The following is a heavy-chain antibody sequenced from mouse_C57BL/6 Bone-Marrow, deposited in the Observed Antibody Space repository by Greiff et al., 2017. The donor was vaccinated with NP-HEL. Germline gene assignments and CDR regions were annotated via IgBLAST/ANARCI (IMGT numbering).Heavy chain of an antibody. CDR3: ARDEGVYYDLYYYAMDY. CDR1: GFTFSSYA. D-gene: IGHD2-4*01. CDR2: ISDGGSYT. J-gene: IGHJ4*01. Sequence: EVKLVESGGGLVKPGGSLKLSCAASGFTFSSYAMSWVRQTPEKRLEWVATISDGGSYTYYPDNVKGRFTISRDNAKNNLYLQMSHLKSEDTAMYYCARDEGVYYDLYYYAMDYWGQGTSVTVSS. V-gene: IGHV5-4*01.